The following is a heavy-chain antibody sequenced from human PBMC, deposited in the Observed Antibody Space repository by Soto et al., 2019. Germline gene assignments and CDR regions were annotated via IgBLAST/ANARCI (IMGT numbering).Heavy chain of an antibody. J-gene: IGHJ4*01. CDR2: VYYSVST. D-gene: IGHD1-26*01. V-gene: IGHV4-31*03. Sequence: QVQLQESGPGLVKPSQTLSLTCTVSGGSISSGGYYWSWIRQHPGKGLEWIGYVYYSVSTYYNPSLKSRVTISVDTSKNLFSLKLSSVTAADTAVYYCAGIYSGSPGGTLRYWGHGTLVTVSS. CDR1: GGSISSGGYY. CDR3: AGIYSGSPGGTLRY.